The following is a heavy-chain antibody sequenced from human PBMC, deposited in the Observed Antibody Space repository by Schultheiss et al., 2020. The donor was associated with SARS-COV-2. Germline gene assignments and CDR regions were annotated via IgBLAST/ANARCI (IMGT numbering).Heavy chain of an antibody. V-gene: IGHV3-23*01. D-gene: IGHD3-22*01. CDR1: GFTVSSNY. J-gene: IGHJ4*02. CDR2: ISGSGGST. CDR3: ARDRLLEVVEYYFDY. Sequence: GGSLRLSCAASGFTVSSNYMSWVRQAPGKGLEWVSAISGSGGSTYYADSVKGRFTISRDNAKNSLYLQMNSLRAEDTAVYYCARDRLLEVVEYYFDYWGQGTLVTVSS.